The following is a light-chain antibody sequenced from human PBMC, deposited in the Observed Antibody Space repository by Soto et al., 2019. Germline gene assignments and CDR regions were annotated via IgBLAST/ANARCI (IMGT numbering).Light chain of an antibody. CDR2: AAS. V-gene: IGKV1-17*03. CDR3: QQSYSSPPT. Sequence: DIQMTQSPAPMSASLVERLTDTWQASQGISNYLAWFQQKPGKVPKRLIYAASSLQSGVPSRFSGSGSGTEFTLTISSLQPEDFGTYYCQQSYSSPPTFGQGTKVDIK. J-gene: IGKJ1*01. CDR1: QGISNY.